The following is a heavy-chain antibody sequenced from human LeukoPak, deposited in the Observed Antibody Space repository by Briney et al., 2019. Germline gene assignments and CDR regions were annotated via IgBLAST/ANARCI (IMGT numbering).Heavy chain of an antibody. CDR3: AGHHPRNTVDF. CDR1: GGSFSNYY. V-gene: IGHV4-59*08. D-gene: IGHD2/OR15-2a*01. Sequence: SETLSLTCAVYGGSFSNYYWSWIRQPPGKGLEWIGYISHSGSTSYSPSLKSRVTISLDTSKNQFSLKLSSVTAADTAVYYCAGHHPRNTVDFWGQGTLVTVSS. J-gene: IGHJ4*02. CDR2: ISHSGST.